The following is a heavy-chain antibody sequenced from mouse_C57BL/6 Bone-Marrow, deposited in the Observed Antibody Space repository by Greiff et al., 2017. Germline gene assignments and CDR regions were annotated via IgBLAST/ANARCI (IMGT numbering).Heavy chain of an antibody. CDR3: GSHDGGYYYAMDY. J-gene: IGHJ4*01. V-gene: IGHV1-69*01. Sequence: LQLQQPGAELVMPGASVKLSCKASGYTFTSSWMHWVKQRPGQGLEWIGEIDPSDSYTNSNQKFKGKSTLTVDKSSSTAYIQLSSLTSEDSAVYYCGSHDGGYYYAMDYGGQGTSATVFS. D-gene: IGHD1-2*01. CDR2: IDPSDSYT. CDR1: GYTFTSSW.